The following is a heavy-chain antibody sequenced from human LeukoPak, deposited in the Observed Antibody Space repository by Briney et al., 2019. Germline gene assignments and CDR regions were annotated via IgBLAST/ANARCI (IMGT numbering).Heavy chain of an antibody. V-gene: IGHV3-74*01. CDR2: ISGDGTAR. D-gene: IGHD3-10*01. CDR3: VRGRGSYGWFDP. J-gene: IGHJ5*02. CDR1: GFTSSSYW. Sequence: PGGSLRLSRAASGFTSSSYWMHWVRHVPGKGLVWVSRISGDGTARNYADSVKGLFTISRDDAKNTVDLQMNGLRGEDTAVYYCVRGRGSYGWFDPWGQGTLVTVSS.